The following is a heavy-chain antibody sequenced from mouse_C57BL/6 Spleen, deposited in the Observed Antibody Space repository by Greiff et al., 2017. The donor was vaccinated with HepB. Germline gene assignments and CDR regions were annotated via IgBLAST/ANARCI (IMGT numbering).Heavy chain of an antibody. CDR1: GFTFSDAW. CDR3: TRKYGYYVWFAY. J-gene: IGHJ3*01. D-gene: IGHD2-3*01. CDR2: IRNKANNHAT. V-gene: IGHV6-6*01. Sequence: EVHLVESGGGLVQPGGSLKLSCAASGFTFSDAWMDWVRQSPEKGLEWVAEIRNKANNHATYYAESVKGRFTISRDDSKSSVYLQMNSLRAEDTGIYYCTRKYGYYVWFAYWGQGTLVTVSA.